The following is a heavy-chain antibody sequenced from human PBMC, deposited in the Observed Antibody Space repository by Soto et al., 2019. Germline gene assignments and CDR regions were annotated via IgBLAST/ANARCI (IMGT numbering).Heavy chain of an antibody. J-gene: IGHJ4*02. V-gene: IGHV1-69*12. Sequence: QVQLVQSGAEVKKPGSSVKVSCKASGGTFSSYAISWVRQAPGQGLEWMGGIIPIFGTADYAQKFQGRVTITADESTSTGNMELSSLGSEDTAVYYWASHYDSSGYYYRGLDYWGQGTLVTVSS. D-gene: IGHD3-22*01. CDR2: IIPIFGTA. CDR3: ASHYDSSGYYYRGLDY. CDR1: GGTFSSYA.